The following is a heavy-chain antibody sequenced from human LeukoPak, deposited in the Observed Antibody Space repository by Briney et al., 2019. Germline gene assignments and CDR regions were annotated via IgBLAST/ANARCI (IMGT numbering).Heavy chain of an antibody. V-gene: IGHV1-18*01. CDR1: GYTFTSYD. CDR3: ARLDIVLVVAATPLHYGMDV. D-gene: IGHD2-15*01. CDR2: ISAYNGNT. J-gene: IGHJ6*02. Sequence: ASVKVSCKASGYTFTSYDINWVRQAPGQGLEWMGWISAYNGNTNYAQKLQGRVTMTTDTSTSTAYMELRSLRSDDTAVYYCARLDIVLVVAATPLHYGMDVWGQGTTVTVSS.